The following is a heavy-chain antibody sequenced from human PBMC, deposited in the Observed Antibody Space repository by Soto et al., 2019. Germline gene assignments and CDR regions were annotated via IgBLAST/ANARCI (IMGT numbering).Heavy chain of an antibody. V-gene: IGHV5-51*01. CDR2: VYPGDSDN. Sequence: PGESLNLSCKTSGCSFTTYCIAWVRQIPGKGLEWMGVVYPGDSDNKYSPSFQGHVTISADRSSSTAFLQWSSLKASDTAVYYCARELNWNYIMNWFDTWGQGTLVTVSS. CDR1: GCSFTTYC. D-gene: IGHD1-1*01. CDR3: ARELNWNYIMNWFDT. J-gene: IGHJ5*02.